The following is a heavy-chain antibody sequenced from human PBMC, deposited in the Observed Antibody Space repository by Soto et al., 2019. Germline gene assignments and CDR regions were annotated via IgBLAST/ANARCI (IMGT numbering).Heavy chain of an antibody. CDR3: ARDPGQDEAMDY. CDR2: IWHNGNNK. J-gene: IGHJ4*02. Sequence: QVQVVESGGGVVQPGRSLRLSCVGSGFAFSNFCMHWVRQAPGKGLEWVAVIWHNGNNKDYADYAKGRFTISRDNSKNILYLEMNSLRVEDTAVYYCARDPGQDEAMDYWGQGTLVTVSS. V-gene: IGHV3-33*01. CDR1: GFAFSNFC.